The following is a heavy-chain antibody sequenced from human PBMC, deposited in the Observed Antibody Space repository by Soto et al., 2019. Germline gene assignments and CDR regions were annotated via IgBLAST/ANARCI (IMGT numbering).Heavy chain of an antibody. J-gene: IGHJ6*02. D-gene: IGHD2-2*02. CDR3: AREYTAWPLAYGLDV. CDR1: GFTFSTYS. Sequence: NPGGSLRLSCVGSGFTFSTYSINWCRQAPGKGLEWVSSISSRSDIYYADSVKGRFTISRDNAKNSVSLQMNSLRAEDTAVYYCAREYTAWPLAYGLDVWGQGTTVTVSS. CDR2: ISSRSDI. V-gene: IGHV3-21*01.